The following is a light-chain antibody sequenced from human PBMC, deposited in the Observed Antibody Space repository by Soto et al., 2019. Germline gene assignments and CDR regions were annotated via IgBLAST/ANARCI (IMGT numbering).Light chain of an antibody. CDR3: AALDDRLNGLV. CDR2: SNN. V-gene: IGLV1-44*01. CDR1: SSNIGSNT. Sequence: QSVLTQPPSASGTPGQRVTISCSGSSSNIGSNTVNWYQQLPGTAPKLLIYSNNQRPSGVPDRFSGSKSGTSASLAISGLQSEDEADYYCAALDDRLNGLVFGGGTKLTVL. J-gene: IGLJ2*01.